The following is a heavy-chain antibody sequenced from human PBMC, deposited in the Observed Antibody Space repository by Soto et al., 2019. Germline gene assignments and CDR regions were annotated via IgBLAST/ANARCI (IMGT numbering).Heavy chain of an antibody. CDR2: ISGSGGNT. V-gene: IGHV3-23*01. CDR3: AKEGGKGGGYFDY. J-gene: IGHJ4*02. CDR1: GFTFSSYA. Sequence: TGGSLRLSCAASGFTFSSYAMNWVRQAPGKGLEWVSAISGSGGNTYYADSVKGRFTISRDNSKNTLYLQMNSLRAEDTAVYYCAKEGGKGGGYFDYWGQGTLVTVSS. D-gene: IGHD3-16*01.